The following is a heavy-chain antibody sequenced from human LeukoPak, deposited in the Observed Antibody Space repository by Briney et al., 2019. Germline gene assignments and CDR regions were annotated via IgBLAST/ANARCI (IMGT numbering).Heavy chain of an antibody. CDR3: ARRRKPYSGYDSFDY. V-gene: IGHV5-51*01. J-gene: IGHJ4*02. D-gene: IGHD5-12*01. CDR1: GYSFTSYW. CDR2: IYPGDSDT. Sequence: GESLKISCKGSGYSFTSYWIGWVRQMRGKGLEWMGIIYPGDSDTRYSPSFQGQVTISADKSISTAYLQWSSLKASDTAMYYCARRRKPYSGYDSFDYWGQGTLVTVSS.